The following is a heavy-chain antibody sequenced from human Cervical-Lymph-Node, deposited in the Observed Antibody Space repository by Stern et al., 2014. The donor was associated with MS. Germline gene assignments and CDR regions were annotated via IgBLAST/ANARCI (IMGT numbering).Heavy chain of an antibody. CDR2: INPNRGGT. CDR3: ARLDTSLFDF. D-gene: IGHD5-18*01. Sequence: VQLLESGAEVKKPGASVKVSCKASGYTFTGYYMHWVRQAPGQGLEWMGWINPNRGGTNYAQKFQGRVTMTRDTSISTAYMELSRLTSDDTAVYYCARLDTSLFDFWGQGTLVTVSS. J-gene: IGHJ4*02. CDR1: GYTFTGYY. V-gene: IGHV1-2*02.